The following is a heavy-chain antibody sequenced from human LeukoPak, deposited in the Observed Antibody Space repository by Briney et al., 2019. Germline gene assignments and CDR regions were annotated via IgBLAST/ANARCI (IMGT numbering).Heavy chain of an antibody. CDR2: IKQDGSEK. Sequence: PGRSLRLSCAASGFTFSSYGMHWVRQAPGKGLEWVANIKQDGSEKYYVDSVKGRFTISRDNAKNSLYLQMNSLRAEDTAVYYCAREGDYDSRNPDYWGQGTLVTVSS. D-gene: IGHD3-22*01. J-gene: IGHJ4*02. V-gene: IGHV3-7*01. CDR1: GFTFSSYG. CDR3: AREGDYDSRNPDY.